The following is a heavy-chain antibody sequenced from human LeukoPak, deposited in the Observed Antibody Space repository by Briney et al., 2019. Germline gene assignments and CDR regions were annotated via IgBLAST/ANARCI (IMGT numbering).Heavy chain of an antibody. D-gene: IGHD6-13*01. V-gene: IGHV3-23*01. CDR3: AKRHSSSWYF. CDR2: ISGSGGSA. CDR1: GFTFSTYS. Sequence: GGSLRLSCAASGFTFSTYSMTWVRQAPGKGLEWVSAISGSGGSAYYADSVKGRFTISRDNSKNTLYLQMNSLRAEDTAVYYCAKRHSSSWYFWGQGTLVTVSS. J-gene: IGHJ4*02.